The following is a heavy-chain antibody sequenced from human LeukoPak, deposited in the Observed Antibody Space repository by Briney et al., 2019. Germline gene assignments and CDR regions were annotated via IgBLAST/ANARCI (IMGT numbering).Heavy chain of an antibody. J-gene: IGHJ5*02. D-gene: IGHD6-13*01. CDR3: ARAPQQLVSWFDP. CDR2: IIPIFGTA. V-gene: IGHV1-69*06. Sequence: ASVKVSCKASGGTFSSYAISWVRQAPGQGLEWMGGIIPIFGTANYAQKFQGRVTITADKSTSTAYMELSSLRSEDTAVYYCARAPQQLVSWFDPWGQGTLVTVSS. CDR1: GGTFSSYA.